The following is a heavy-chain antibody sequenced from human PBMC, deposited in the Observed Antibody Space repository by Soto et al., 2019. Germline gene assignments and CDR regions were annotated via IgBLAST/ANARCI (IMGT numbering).Heavy chain of an antibody. V-gene: IGHV3-23*01. CDR3: AKADGEQWLIPHLDN. J-gene: IGHJ1*01. Sequence: GSLRLSCTTSGFTFDNFAMSWVRQAPGEGLEWVSGISCCGGSTFYADSVKGRFSLARDDSKNTLPLQLNSLRVEDTAHYYCAKADGEQWLIPHLDNWGQGTQVTVSS. D-gene: IGHD6-19*01. CDR2: ISCCGGST. CDR1: GFTFDNFA.